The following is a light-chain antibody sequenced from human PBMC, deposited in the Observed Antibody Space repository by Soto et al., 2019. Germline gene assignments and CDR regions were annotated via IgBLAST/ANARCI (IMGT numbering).Light chain of an antibody. V-gene: IGLV2-14*01. CDR1: SRDVGGYNY. J-gene: IGLJ2*01. CDR2: EVS. CDR3: SSYISSSTFVV. Sequence: QSALTQPASVSGSPGQSITISCTGTSRDVGGYNYVSWHQQHPGEAPKVIITEVSNRPSGVSNRFSGSKSGNTASLTISGLHAEDEADYYCSSYISSSTFVVFGGGTKLTVL.